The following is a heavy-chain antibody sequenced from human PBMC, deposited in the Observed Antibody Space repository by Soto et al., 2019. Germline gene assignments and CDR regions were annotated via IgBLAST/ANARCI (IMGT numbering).Heavy chain of an antibody. Sequence: TETLSLTCSLAGYSLSICYYWGWLRQPPGKGLEWIGSIYHGGSTYYNPSLNSRVTLSIDMTNNHVSLILNSVTAADTAVYYCARVGPWVPYFDDSSPYTFENWFDPWGQGPRLTVSS. CDR2: IYHGGST. CDR3: ARVGPWVPYFDDSSPYTFENWFDP. CDR1: GYSLSICYY. V-gene: IGHV4-38-2*02. D-gene: IGHD3-22*01. J-gene: IGHJ5*02.